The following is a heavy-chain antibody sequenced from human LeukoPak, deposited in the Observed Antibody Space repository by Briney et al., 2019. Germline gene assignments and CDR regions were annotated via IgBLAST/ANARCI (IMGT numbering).Heavy chain of an antibody. CDR2: ISYSGST. CDR1: GGSISTYY. CDR3: ARTIFGAPSYLDY. D-gene: IGHD3-3*01. V-gene: IGHV4-59*01. Sequence: SETLSLACTVSGGSISTYYWSWIRQPPGKGLDWIGFISYSGSTNYNPSLKSRVSISVDTSKNQFSLKLSSVTAADTAVYFCARTIFGAPSYLDYWGQGPLVTVPS. J-gene: IGHJ4*02.